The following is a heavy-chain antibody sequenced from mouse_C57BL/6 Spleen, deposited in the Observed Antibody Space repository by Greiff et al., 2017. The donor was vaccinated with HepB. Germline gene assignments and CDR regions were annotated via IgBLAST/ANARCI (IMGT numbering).Heavy chain of an antibody. CDR3: TREGFPAWFAY. CDR1: GFTFSSYA. Sequence: EVKVVESGEGLVKPGGSLKLSCAASGFTFSSYAMSWVRQTPEKRLEWVAYISSGGDYIYYADTVKGRFTISRDNARNTLYLQMSSLKSEDTAMYYCTREGFPAWFAYWGQGTLVTVSA. CDR2: ISSGGDYI. J-gene: IGHJ3*01. V-gene: IGHV5-9-1*02.